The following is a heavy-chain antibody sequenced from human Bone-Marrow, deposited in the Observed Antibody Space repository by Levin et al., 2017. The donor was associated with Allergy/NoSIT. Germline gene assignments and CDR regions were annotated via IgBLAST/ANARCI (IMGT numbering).Heavy chain of an antibody. D-gene: IGHD5-18*01. V-gene: IGHV4-30-4*01. CDR1: GGSISSGDYY. CDR3: ARGSDTYWFDP. J-gene: IGHJ5*02. CDR2: IYYSGTA. Sequence: PSETLSLTCTVSGGSISSGDYYWSWIRQSPGKGLEWIGYIYYSGTAYYNPSLKSRIISVDTSKNQFSLKLSSVTAADTAVYYCARGSDTYWFDPWGQGTLVTVSS.